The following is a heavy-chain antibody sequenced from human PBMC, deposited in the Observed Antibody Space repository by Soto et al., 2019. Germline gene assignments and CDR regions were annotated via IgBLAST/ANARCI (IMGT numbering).Heavy chain of an antibody. D-gene: IGHD4-17*01. J-gene: IGHJ3*01. CDR2: ISGSSTYI. CDR3: ARDYGECGVHDAFDV. V-gene: IGHV3-21*01. Sequence: EVQLVESGGGLVKPGGSLRLSCAASGFIFSSYSMNWVRQAPGKGLEWVSSISGSSTYIYYADSLKGRFTISRDNAKNSLYRQINSLRAEDTAVYYCARDYGECGVHDAFDVWGQGTVVTVSS. CDR1: GFIFSSYS.